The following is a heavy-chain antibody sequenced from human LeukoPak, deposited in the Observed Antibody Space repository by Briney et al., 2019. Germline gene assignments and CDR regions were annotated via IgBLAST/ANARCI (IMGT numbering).Heavy chain of an antibody. Sequence: GGSLRLSCVASGFTFTDYFMSWGRQAPGKGLEGVASIKHNGGEKYYVDSVKGRFTISRDNAKNSLYLEMSSLRVEDTAVYYCARDGGWRSSGYYLYHFDYWGQGTLVTFAS. D-gene: IGHD3-22*01. CDR3: ARDGGWRSSGYYLYHFDY. J-gene: IGHJ4*02. V-gene: IGHV3-7*01. CDR1: GFTFTDYF. CDR2: IKHNGGEK.